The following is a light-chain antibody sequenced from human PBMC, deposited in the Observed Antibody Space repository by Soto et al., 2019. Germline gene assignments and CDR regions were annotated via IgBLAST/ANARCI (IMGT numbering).Light chain of an antibody. CDR2: TAS. J-gene: IGKJ4*01. CDR1: QSIRNY. V-gene: IGKV1-39*01. Sequence: DIPMTQSPSSLSASVGDRVTITCRATQSIRNYLNWYQQKPGQAPKLLIYTASRLQTGVPSRFSGSGSGTDFTLTISTLQPEDFATYYCQQTYTTPVTFGGGTKVEIQ. CDR3: QQTYTTPVT.